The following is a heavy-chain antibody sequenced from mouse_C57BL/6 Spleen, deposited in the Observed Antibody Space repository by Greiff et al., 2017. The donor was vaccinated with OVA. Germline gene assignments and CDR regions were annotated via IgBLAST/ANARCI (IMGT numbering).Heavy chain of an antibody. CDR1: GFSFNTYA. J-gene: IGHJ1*03. CDR2: IRSKSNNYAT. CDR3: VRLLTGTWGYFDV. Sequence: EVKLMESGGGLVQPKGSLKLSCAASGFSFNTYAMNWVRQAPGQGLEWVARIRSKSNNYATYYADSVKDRFTISRDDSESMLYLQMNNLKTEDTAMYYCVRLLTGTWGYFDVWGTGTTVTVSS. D-gene: IGHD4-1*01. V-gene: IGHV10-1*01.